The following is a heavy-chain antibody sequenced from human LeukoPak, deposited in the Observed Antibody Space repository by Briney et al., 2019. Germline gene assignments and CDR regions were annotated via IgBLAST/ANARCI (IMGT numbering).Heavy chain of an antibody. CDR1: GFTFSSYS. CDR3: ARDIVGATKVGY. Sequence: GSLRLSCAASGFTFSSYSMNWVHQAPGKGLEWVSSISSSSSYIYYADSVKGRFTISRDNAKNSLYLQMNSLRADDTAVYYCARDIVGATKVGYWGQATLVTVSS. D-gene: IGHD1-26*01. V-gene: IGHV3-21*01. CDR2: ISSSSSYI. J-gene: IGHJ4*02.